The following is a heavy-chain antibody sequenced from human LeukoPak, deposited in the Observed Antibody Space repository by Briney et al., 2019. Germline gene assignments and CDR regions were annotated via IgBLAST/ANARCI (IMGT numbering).Heavy chain of an antibody. J-gene: IGHJ5*02. CDR2: ISAYNGNT. CDR3: ARAYDSSGYRSYNWFDP. V-gene: IGHV1-18*01. CDR1: GYTFTSYG. Sequence: GASVKVSCKASGYTFTSYGISWVRQAPGQGLEWVGWISAYNGNTNYAQKLQGRVTMTTDTSTSTAYMELRSLRSDDTAVYYCARAYDSSGYRSYNWFDPWGQGTLVTVSS. D-gene: IGHD3-22*01.